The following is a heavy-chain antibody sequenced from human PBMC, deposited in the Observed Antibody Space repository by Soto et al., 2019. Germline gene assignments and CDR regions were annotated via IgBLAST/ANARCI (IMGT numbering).Heavy chain of an antibody. D-gene: IGHD6-19*01. J-gene: IGHJ6*02. CDR1: GGSISSSRCH. CDR2: IKYSGTT. V-gene: IGHV4-39*03. CDR3: TTNTIAVAGYYYYYYGMDV. Sequence: SETLSLTCTVSGGSISSSRCHLGWIRQPPGKGLEWIASIKYSGTTFYNPSLKSRVTLSVDTSKNQFALKLSSVTAAETAVYYCTTNTIAVAGYYYYYYGMDVWGQGTTVTVSS.